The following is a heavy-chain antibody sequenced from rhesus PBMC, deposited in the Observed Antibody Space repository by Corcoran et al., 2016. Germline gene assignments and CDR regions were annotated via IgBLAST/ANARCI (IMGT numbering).Heavy chain of an antibody. V-gene: IGHV4-106*01. D-gene: IGHD6-25*01. CDR1: GGSISDDYY. J-gene: IGHJ4*01. CDR2: IYGSGGGT. CDR3: ASLIAAAYFDY. Sequence: QVQLQESGPGLVKPSETLSLTCAVSGGSISDDYYWSWIRQPPGKGLEWIGYIYGSGGGTNYNPALKNRVTISIDTSKNQVSLKLSSVTAADTAVYYCASLIAAAYFDYWGQGVLVTVSS.